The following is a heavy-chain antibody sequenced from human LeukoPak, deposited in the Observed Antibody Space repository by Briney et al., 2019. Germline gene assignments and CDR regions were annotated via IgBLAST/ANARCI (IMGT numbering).Heavy chain of an antibody. Sequence: GSLGLSFAASGFPLSSYAMTWVRPAPGRGLEWVSSVDGGGGGTYYADSVKGRFTISRDNSKDTLYLQMNGLRAEDTAVYFRAKQSAGSAAWYSLHYDFWGQGTLVTVSS. CDR3: AKQSAGSAAWYSLHYDF. CDR1: GFPLSSYA. J-gene: IGHJ4*02. D-gene: IGHD6-13*01. V-gene: IGHV3-23*01. CDR2: VDGGGGGT.